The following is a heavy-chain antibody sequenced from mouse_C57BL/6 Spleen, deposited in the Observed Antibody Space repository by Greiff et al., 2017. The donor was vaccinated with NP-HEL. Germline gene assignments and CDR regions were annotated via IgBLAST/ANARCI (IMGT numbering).Heavy chain of an antibody. CDR1: GYAFSSSW. D-gene: IGHD2-3*01. CDR3: ARSGDGYPYYYAMDY. Sequence: QVQLQQSGPELVKPGASVKISCKASGYAFSSSWMNWVKQRPGKGLEWIRRIYPGDGDTNYNGKFKGKATLTADKSSSTAYMQLSSLTSEDSAVYFCARSGDGYPYYYAMDYWGQGTSVTVSS. V-gene: IGHV1-82*01. CDR2: IYPGDGDT. J-gene: IGHJ4*01.